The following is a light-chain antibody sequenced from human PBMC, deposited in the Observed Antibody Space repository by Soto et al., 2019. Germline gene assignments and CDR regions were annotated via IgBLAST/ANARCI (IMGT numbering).Light chain of an antibody. CDR1: QSVSSAY. CDR2: GAS. V-gene: IGKV3-20*01. J-gene: IGKJ2*01. Sequence: EIVLTQSPGTLSLSPGERATLSCRASQSVSSAYLAWYQQIPGQAPRLLLYGASSRATGIPDRFSGSGSGTDFTLTISGLEPEDFAVYYCQQYGSSFYPVGQGTKLEIK. CDR3: QQYGSSFYP.